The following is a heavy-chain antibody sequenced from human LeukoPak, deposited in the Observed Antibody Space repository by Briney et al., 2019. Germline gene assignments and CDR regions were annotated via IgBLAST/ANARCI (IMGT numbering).Heavy chain of an antibody. CDR2: ISSSGCDI. CDR1: GFTFSGYS. CDR3: ARDISA. J-gene: IGHJ4*02. Sequence: PGGSLRLSCAGSGFTFSGYSMNWVRQAPGKGLEWVSFISSSGCDIYYADSVKGRFTISRDNAKNSLYLQMNSLRAEDTAVYYCARDISAWGQGTLVTVSS. V-gene: IGHV3-48*01.